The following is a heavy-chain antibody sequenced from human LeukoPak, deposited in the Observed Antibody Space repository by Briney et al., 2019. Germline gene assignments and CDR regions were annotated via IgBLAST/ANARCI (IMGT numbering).Heavy chain of an antibody. CDR2: INTDGGVT. D-gene: IGHD5-18*01. J-gene: IGHJ4*02. CDR3: AKAYNYGQTDS. CDR1: GFPFSAYW. Sequence: GGSLRLSCAASGFPFSAYWMHWVRQAPGKGLVWVSTINTDGGVTTHADSVKGRFTISRDNAENTLYLQMNSLRGEDTAVYYCAKAYNYGQTDSWGQGTLVTVSS. V-gene: IGHV3-74*03.